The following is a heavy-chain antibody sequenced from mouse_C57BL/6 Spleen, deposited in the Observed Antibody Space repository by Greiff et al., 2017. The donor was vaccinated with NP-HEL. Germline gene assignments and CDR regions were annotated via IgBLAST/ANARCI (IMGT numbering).Heavy chain of an antibody. J-gene: IGHJ2*01. Sequence: VQLQQSGPELVKPGASVKIPCKASGYTFTDYNMDWVKQSHGKSLEWIGDINPNNGGTIYNQKFKGKATLTVDKSSSTAYMELRSLTSEDTAVYYCAREGRKGSYYFDYWGQGTTLTVSS. CDR2: INPNNGGT. CDR1: GYTFTDYN. V-gene: IGHV1-18*01. CDR3: AREGRKGSYYFDY.